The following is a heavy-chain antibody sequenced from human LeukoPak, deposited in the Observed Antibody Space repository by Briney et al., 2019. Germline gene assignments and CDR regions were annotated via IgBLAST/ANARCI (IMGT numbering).Heavy chain of an antibody. Sequence: GRSLRLSCAASGFTFDDYAMHWVRQAPGKGLEWVSGISWNSGSIGYADSVKGRFTISRDNAKNSLYLQMNSLGAEDTALYYCAKASPGYSYYFDYWGQGTLVTVSS. D-gene: IGHD3-9*01. J-gene: IGHJ4*02. CDR2: ISWNSGSI. CDR3: AKASPGYSYYFDY. CDR1: GFTFDDYA. V-gene: IGHV3-9*01.